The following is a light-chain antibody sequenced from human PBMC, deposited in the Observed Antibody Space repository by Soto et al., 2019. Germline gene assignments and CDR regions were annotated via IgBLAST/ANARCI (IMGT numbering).Light chain of an antibody. CDR2: KAS. J-gene: IGKJ1*01. CDR3: QQYDTYWT. CDR1: QSISSW. Sequence: DVQLTQSASTVSASVGDRVTITCRASQSISSWLAWYQQKPGKAPKLMIYKASSLESGVPSRFSGSGFGTEFTLTISSLQPDDFATYYCQQYDTYWTFGQGTKVDIK. V-gene: IGKV1-5*03.